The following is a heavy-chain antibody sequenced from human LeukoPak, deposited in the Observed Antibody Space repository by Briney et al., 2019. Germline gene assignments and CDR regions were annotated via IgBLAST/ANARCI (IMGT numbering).Heavy chain of an antibody. CDR3: AGLTIFGVVVIY. Sequence: PSETLSLTCAVHGGSFSGYYWTWIRQPPGKGLEWIGEINHSGGTNYNPSLKSRVTISVDTSKNQFSLKLSSVTAADTAVYYCAGLTIFGVVVIYWGQGTLVTVSS. V-gene: IGHV4-34*01. D-gene: IGHD3-3*01. J-gene: IGHJ4*02. CDR1: GGSFSGYY. CDR2: INHSGGT.